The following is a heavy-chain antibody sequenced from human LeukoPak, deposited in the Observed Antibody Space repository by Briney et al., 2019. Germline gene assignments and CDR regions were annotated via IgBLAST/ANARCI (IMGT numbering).Heavy chain of an antibody. D-gene: IGHD3-10*02. CDR1: GFTFSNYW. CDR3: AELGITMIGGV. Sequence: PGGSLRLSCAASGFTFSNYWMTWVRQAPGKGLEWVASINQGGSEKYYVDSVKGRFTISRDNAKNSLYLQMNSLRAEDTAVYYCAELGITMIGGVWGKGTTVTISS. V-gene: IGHV3-7*01. J-gene: IGHJ6*04. CDR2: INQGGSEK.